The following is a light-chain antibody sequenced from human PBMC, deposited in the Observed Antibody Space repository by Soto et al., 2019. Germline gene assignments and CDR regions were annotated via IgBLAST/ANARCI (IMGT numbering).Light chain of an antibody. CDR1: SSDVSSYNY. V-gene: IGLV2-14*01. CDR2: EVS. J-gene: IGLJ1*01. Sequence: QSALTQPASVSGSPGQSITISCTGTSSDVSSYNYVSWYQQHPGKAPKLMIYEVSNRPSGVSNRFSGSKSGNTASLTISGLQAEDEADYYCSSYTSSSPLYVFGTGTKVTVL. CDR3: SSYTSSSPLYV.